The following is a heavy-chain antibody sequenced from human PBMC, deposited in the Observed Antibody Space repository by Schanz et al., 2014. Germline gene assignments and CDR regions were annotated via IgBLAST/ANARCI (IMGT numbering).Heavy chain of an antibody. V-gene: IGHV3-74*01. J-gene: IGHJ3*02. CDR1: GFTLSSYW. Sequence: EVQLVESGGGAVRPGGSLRLSCAASGFTLSSYWMHWVRQVPGKGLEWVSCTNGDGTNAKYADSVKGRFTISRDNAKKTLSLQMISLRAEDTAIYFCTRSYYDFSWGSYRFRAFDMWGQGTTVIVSS. CDR3: TRSYYDFSWGSYRFRAFDM. CDR2: TNGDGTNA. D-gene: IGHD3-16*02.